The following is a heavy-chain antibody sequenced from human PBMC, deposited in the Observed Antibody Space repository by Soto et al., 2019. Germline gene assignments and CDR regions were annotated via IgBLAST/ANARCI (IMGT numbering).Heavy chain of an antibody. CDR2: ISSSSSYI. Sequence: GGSLRLSCAASGFTFSSYSMNWVRQAPGKGLEWVSSISSSSSYIYYADSVKGRFTISRDNAKNSLYLQMNSLRAEDTAVYYCARDYEAAAGFDPWGQGTLVTVSS. D-gene: IGHD6-13*01. CDR3: ARDYEAAAGFDP. V-gene: IGHV3-21*01. CDR1: GFTFSSYS. J-gene: IGHJ5*02.